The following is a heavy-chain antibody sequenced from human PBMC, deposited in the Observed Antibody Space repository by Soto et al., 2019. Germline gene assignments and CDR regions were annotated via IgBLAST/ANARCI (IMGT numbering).Heavy chain of an antibody. J-gene: IGHJ5*02. CDR1: GYTFTSYG. CDR2: ISAYNGNT. Sequence: ASLKVSCKASGYTFTSYGISWVRQAPGQGLEWMGWISAYNGNTNYAQKLQGRVTMTTDTSTSTAYMELRSLRSDDTAVYYCARGGTIFGVVPLHWFDPWGQGTLVTVSS. V-gene: IGHV1-18*01. CDR3: ARGGTIFGVVPLHWFDP. D-gene: IGHD3-3*01.